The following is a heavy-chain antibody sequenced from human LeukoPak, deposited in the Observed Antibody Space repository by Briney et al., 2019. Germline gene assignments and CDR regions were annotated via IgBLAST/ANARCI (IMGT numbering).Heavy chain of an antibody. CDR2: ISSSSSYI. CDR1: GFTFSSYS. Sequence: GGSLRLSCAASGFTFSSYSMNWVRQAPGKGLEWVSSISSSSSYIYYADSVKGRFTISRDNAKNSLYLQMNSLRAEDTAVYYCAKDGPGLRLPDYWGQGTLVTVSS. V-gene: IGHV3-21*01. CDR3: AKDGPGLRLPDY. D-gene: IGHD5-12*01. J-gene: IGHJ4*02.